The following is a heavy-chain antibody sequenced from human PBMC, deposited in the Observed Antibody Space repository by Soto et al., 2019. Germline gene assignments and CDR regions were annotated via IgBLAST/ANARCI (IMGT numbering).Heavy chain of an antibody. CDR2: INSDGSST. CDR3: AREEVTTGLYYYCMDV. CDR1: GFTFSSYW. V-gene: IGHV3-74*01. Sequence: GGSLRISCAASGFTFSSYWMHWFRQAPGKGLVWVSRINSDGSSTSYADSVKGRFTISRDNAKNTLYLQMNSLRAEDTAVYYCAREEVTTGLYYYCMDVWGKGTTVTVSS. D-gene: IGHD4-4*01. J-gene: IGHJ6*04.